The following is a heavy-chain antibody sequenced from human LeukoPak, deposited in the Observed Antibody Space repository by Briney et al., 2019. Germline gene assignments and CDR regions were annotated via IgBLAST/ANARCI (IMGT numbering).Heavy chain of an antibody. CDR1: GGSISSGGYY. J-gene: IGHJ4*02. D-gene: IGHD1-26*01. CDR3: ARAIRVGATLYYFDY. CDR2: IYYSGST. Sequence: SETLSLTCTVSGGSISSGGYYWSWIRQHPGKGLERIGHIYYSGSTYYNPSLKSRVTISVDTSKNQFSLKLSSVTAADTAVYYCARAIRVGATLYYFDYWGQGTLVTVSS. V-gene: IGHV4-31*03.